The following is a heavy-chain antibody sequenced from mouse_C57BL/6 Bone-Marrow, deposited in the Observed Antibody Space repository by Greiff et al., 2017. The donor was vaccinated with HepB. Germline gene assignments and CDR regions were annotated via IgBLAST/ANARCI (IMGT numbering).Heavy chain of an antibody. CDR2: INPSSGYT. D-gene: IGHD1-1*01. J-gene: IGHJ2*01. CDR3: AREDYGSSYYFDY. CDR1: GYTFTSYW. V-gene: IGHV1-7*01. Sequence: QVQLQQSGAELAKPGASVKLSCKASGYTFTSYWMHWVKQRPGQGLEWIGYINPSSGYTKYNQKFKDKATLTADKSSSTAYMQLSSLTYEDSAVYYSAREDYGSSYYFDYWGQGTTLTVSS.